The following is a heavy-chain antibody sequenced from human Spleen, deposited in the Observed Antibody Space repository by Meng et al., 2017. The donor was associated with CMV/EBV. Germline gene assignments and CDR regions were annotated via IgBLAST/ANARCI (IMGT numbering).Heavy chain of an antibody. J-gene: IGHJ3*02. CDR1: VTMGGYY. V-gene: IGHV4-61*08. D-gene: IGHD3-22*01. CDR3: ARGHPFDSFGYPHDVFDI. CDR2: VRNYGST. Sequence: VTMGGYYWSWIRQAPGKGLEWIGNVRNYGSTNYNPSLESRVSMSVDTSKNQFSLTLTPVTAADTAVYYCARGHPFDSFGYPHDVFDIWGQGTMVTVSS.